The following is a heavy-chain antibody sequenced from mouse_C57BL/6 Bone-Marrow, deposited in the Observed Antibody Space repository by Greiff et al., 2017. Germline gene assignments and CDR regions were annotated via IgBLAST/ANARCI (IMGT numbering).Heavy chain of an antibody. Sequence: EVQLVESGGGLVKPGGSLKLSCAASGFTFSSYAMSWVRQTPEKRLEWVATISDGGSYTYYPDNVKGRFTISRDNAKNNLYLQMSHLKSEDTAMYYCARRLYFFYAMDYWGQGTSVTVSS. J-gene: IGHJ4*01. CDR1: GFTFSSYA. V-gene: IGHV5-4*03. CDR2: ISDGGSYT. CDR3: ARRLYFFYAMDY. D-gene: IGHD2-1*01.